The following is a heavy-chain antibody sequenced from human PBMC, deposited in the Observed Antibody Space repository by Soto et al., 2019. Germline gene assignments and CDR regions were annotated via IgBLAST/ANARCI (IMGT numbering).Heavy chain of an antibody. CDR1: GFTVSSNY. Sequence: GGSLRLSCAASGFTVSSNYMSWVRQAPGKGLEWVSVIYSGGSTYYADSVKGRFTISRDNSKNTLYLQMNSLRAEDTAVYYCARDRIGDYDILTGPPDYWGKGTLVTVSS. J-gene: IGHJ4*02. D-gene: IGHD3-9*01. CDR3: ARDRIGDYDILTGPPDY. V-gene: IGHV3-53*01. CDR2: IYSGGST.